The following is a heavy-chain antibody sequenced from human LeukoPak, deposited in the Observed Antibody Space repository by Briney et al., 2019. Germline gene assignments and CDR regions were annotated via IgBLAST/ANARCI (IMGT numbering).Heavy chain of an antibody. D-gene: IGHD4-17*01. Sequence: ASVKVSCKASGYTFTGYYMHWVRQAPGQGLEWMGWINPNSGGKNYAQKFQGRATMTTDTSISTAYMELSRLSSDDTAVYYCASGRDYGDERGAFDIWGQGTMVTVSS. J-gene: IGHJ3*02. CDR2: INPNSGGK. CDR1: GYTFTGYY. V-gene: IGHV1-2*02. CDR3: ASGRDYGDERGAFDI.